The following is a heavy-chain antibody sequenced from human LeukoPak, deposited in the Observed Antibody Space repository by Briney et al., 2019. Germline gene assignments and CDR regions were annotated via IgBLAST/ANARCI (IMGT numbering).Heavy chain of an antibody. J-gene: IGHJ5*01. CDR1: GGSISSSSYY. Sequence: SGTLSHTCTGSGGSISSSSYYWGWVRQPPGKGLEWIGSIYYSGSTSYKPSLKSRLTISLDTYKNQFSLKVSSVTAADTAIYYCTRESSSSPDSWGQGTLVTVSS. V-gene: IGHV4-39*01. D-gene: IGHD6-6*01. CDR2: IYYSGST. CDR3: TRESSSSPDS.